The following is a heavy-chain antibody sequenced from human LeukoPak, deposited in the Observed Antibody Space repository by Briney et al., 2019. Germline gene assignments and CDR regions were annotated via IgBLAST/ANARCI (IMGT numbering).Heavy chain of an antibody. J-gene: IGHJ4*02. CDR3: ARGRWDYYDSSLTD. V-gene: IGHV7-4-1*02. Sequence: ASVKVSCRASGYTFTSYAMNWVRQAPGQGLEWMGWINTNTGNPTYAQGFTGRFVFSLDTSVSTAYLQISSLKAEDTAVYYCARGRWDYYDSSLTDWGQGTLVTVSS. D-gene: IGHD3-22*01. CDR1: GYTFTSYA. CDR2: INTNTGNP.